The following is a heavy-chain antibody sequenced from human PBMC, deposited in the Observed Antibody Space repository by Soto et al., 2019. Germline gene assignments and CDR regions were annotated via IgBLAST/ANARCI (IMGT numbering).Heavy chain of an antibody. V-gene: IGHV1-69*01. Sequence: QVQLVQSGAEVKKPGSSVKVSCKASGGIFTSYAFSWVRQAPGQGLEWMGGIIPIFGTARYAQKFQGRVTITADESTSTASMELSSLRSDDTAVYYCSRGQYSTSYYYYYYGMDVWGQGTTVTASS. CDR1: GGIFTSYA. CDR2: IIPIFGTA. J-gene: IGHJ6*02. CDR3: SRGQYSTSYYYYYYGMDV. D-gene: IGHD2-21*01.